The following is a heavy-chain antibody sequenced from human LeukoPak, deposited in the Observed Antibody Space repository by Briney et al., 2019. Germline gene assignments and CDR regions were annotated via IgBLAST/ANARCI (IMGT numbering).Heavy chain of an antibody. CDR3: ARLSASSYGKYYLDY. V-gene: IGHV3-21*06. D-gene: IGHD1-26*01. CDR1: GFTFSTYA. Sequence: GGSLRLSCAASGFTFSTYAMEWVRQAPGKGLEWVSSISGDNTYIYYADSVKGRFTISRDNAKNSLFLHMSSLRAGDTAVYYCARLSASSYGKYYLDYWGQGALVTVSS. J-gene: IGHJ4*02. CDR2: ISGDNTYI.